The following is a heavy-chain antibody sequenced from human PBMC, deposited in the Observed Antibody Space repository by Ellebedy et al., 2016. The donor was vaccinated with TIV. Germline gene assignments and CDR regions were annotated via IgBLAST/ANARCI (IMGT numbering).Heavy chain of an antibody. V-gene: IGHV3-7*01. D-gene: IGHD4-17*01. CDR3: ARRASYGDYAVQVNPWFDP. J-gene: IGHJ5*02. CDR2: IRQEGDEI. Sequence: PGGSLRLSCAASGFNFRSYWMTWVRQAPGKGLEWVAKIRQEGDEIYYVESVKGPFTISRDNAKNSLFLKINSLRVEETAVYYCARRASYGDYAVQVNPWFDPWGQGTLVTVSS. CDR1: GFNFRSYW.